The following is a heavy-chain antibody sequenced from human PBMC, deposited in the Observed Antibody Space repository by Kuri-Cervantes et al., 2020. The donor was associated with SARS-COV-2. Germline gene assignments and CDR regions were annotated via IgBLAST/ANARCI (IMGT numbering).Heavy chain of an antibody. Sequence: GESLEISCAASGFTFSSHAMSWVRQAPGKGLEWVSVLYSSGSTYNADSVKGRFTISRDNSKNTVYLQMNSLRAEDTTVYYCARGINPGHLEWLQYYYSGLDVWGQGTTVTVSS. CDR2: LYSSGST. V-gene: IGHV3-23*05. CDR3: ARGINPGHLEWLQYYYSGLDV. J-gene: IGHJ6*02. D-gene: IGHD3-3*01. CDR1: GFTFSSHA.